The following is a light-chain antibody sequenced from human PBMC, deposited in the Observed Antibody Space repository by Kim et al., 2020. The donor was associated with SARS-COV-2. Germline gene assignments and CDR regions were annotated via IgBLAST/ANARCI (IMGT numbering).Light chain of an antibody. V-gene: IGKV1-12*01. Sequence: DIQMTQSPSSVSASVGDRVTMTCRASQTITNWLTWYQQKPGKAPKVLIYGVSSLQRGVPSRFSGSGSGTDFTLTISSLQPEDFATYYCQQANSFPLTFGGGTKLEI. CDR2: GVS. CDR3: QQANSFPLT. J-gene: IGKJ4*01. CDR1: QTITNW.